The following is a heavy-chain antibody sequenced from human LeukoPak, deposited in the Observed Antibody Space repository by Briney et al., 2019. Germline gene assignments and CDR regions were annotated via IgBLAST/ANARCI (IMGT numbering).Heavy chain of an antibody. J-gene: IGHJ6*03. V-gene: IGHV3-23*01. Sequence: GGSLRLSCAASGFTFSSHAMSWVRQAPGKGLEWVSSLSGSGGSQYHADSVKGRFSISRDNSKNTLYLQLNSLRAEDTAVYYCAKGGSTSRVTTSRVVFGYYYYMDVWGKGTPVTVSS. CDR2: LSGSGGSQ. CDR3: AKGGSTSRVTTSRVVFGYYYYMDV. D-gene: IGHD4-17*01. CDR1: GFTFSSHA.